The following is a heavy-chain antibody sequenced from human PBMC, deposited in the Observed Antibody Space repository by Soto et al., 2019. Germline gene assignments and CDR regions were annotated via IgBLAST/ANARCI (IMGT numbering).Heavy chain of an antibody. CDR2: IWYDGSNK. CDR1: GFTFSSYG. D-gene: IGHD6-19*01. Sequence: PGGSLRLSCAASGFTFSSYGMHWVRQAPGKGLEWVAVIWYDGSNKYYADSVKGRFTISRDNSKNTLYLQMNSLRAEDTAVYYCARGLRYSSGWYFDYWGQGTLGT. J-gene: IGHJ4*02. CDR3: ARGLRYSSGWYFDY. V-gene: IGHV3-33*01.